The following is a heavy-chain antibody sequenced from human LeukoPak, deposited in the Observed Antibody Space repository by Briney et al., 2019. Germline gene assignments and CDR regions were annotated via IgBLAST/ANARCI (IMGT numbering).Heavy chain of an antibody. Sequence: GGSLRLSCAASGFTVSGTYMAWVRQAPGKGLDWVSVIYTRGGTYDAASVKGRFTISRDTSKNTLDLQMNSLRLEDTAVCYCVKGSGVTGRHGYYYYLDVWGNGTTVTVSS. D-gene: IGHD3-10*01. J-gene: IGHJ6*03. CDR2: IYTRGGT. V-gene: IGHV3-66*01. CDR3: VKGSGVTGRHGYYYYLDV. CDR1: GFTVSGTY.